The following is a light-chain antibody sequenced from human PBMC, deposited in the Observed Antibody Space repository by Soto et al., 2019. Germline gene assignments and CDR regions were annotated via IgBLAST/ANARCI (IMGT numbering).Light chain of an antibody. CDR1: SSDVGGYNY. J-gene: IGLJ2*01. Sequence: QSVLTQPASVSGSPGQSITISCTGTSSDVGGYNYVSWYQQHPGKAPKFMIYDVSNRPSGVSNRFYGSKSGNTASLTISGLQAEDEADYYCSSYTSRSNVVFGGGTKVTVL. CDR3: SSYTSRSNVV. V-gene: IGLV2-14*01. CDR2: DVS.